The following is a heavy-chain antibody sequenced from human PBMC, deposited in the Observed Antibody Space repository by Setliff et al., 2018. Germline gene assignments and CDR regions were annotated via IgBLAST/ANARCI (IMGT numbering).Heavy chain of an antibody. D-gene: IGHD6-13*01. CDR3: ARDLLRSSSWRPDVFDV. CDR2: VSGSGGST. Sequence: PGGSLRLSCAASGFTFSNYAMSWVRQAPGKGLEWVSAVSGSGGSTYYADSVKGRVTMTTDTSTSTAYMELRSLIFDDTAIYYCARDLLRSSSWRPDVFDVWGQGTMVTVSS. V-gene: IGHV3-23*01. J-gene: IGHJ3*01. CDR1: GFTFSNYA.